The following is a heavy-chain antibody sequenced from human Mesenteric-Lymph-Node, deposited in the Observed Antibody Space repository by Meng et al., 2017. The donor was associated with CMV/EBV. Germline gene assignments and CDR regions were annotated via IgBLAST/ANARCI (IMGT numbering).Heavy chain of an antibody. CDR1: TSAVG. V-gene: IGHV2-5*02. J-gene: IGHJ4*02. Sequence: TSAVGVGWIRQPPGKALEWLALIYWDDDKRYSPSLRSRLTISKDTSKNQVVLTMTNVDPVDTATYYCAHSNYDILTGYFGEKVYDFDYWGQGTLVTVSS. CDR3: AHSNYDILTGYFGEKVYDFDY. CDR2: IYWDDDK. D-gene: IGHD3-9*01.